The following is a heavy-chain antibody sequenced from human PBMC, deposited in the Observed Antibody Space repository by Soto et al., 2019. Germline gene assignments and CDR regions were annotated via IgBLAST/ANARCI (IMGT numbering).Heavy chain of an antibody. D-gene: IGHD5-12*01. CDR1: GYTFTSYY. V-gene: IGHV1-46*03. J-gene: IGHJ6*03. Sequence: ASVKVSCKASGYTFTSYYMHWVRQAPGQGLEWMGIINPSGGSTSYAQKFQGRVTMTRDTSTSTVYMELSSLRSEDTAVYYCARHVDIVATANYYYYMDVWGKGTTVTVSS. CDR3: ARHVDIVATANYYYYMDV. CDR2: INPSGGST.